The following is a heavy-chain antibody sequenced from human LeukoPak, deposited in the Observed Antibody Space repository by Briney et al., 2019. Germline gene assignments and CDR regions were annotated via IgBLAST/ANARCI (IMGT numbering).Heavy chain of an antibody. CDR2: IIPILGIA. D-gene: IGHD3-22*01. J-gene: IGHJ4*02. CDR3: ASGNYDSSGYYWY. CDR1: GGTFSSYA. Sequence: SVKVSCKASGGTFSSYAISWVRHAPGQGPEWMVRIIPILGIANYAQKFQGRVTITADKSTSTAYIELSSLRSEDTAVYYCASGNYDSSGYYWYWGQGTLVTVSS. V-gene: IGHV1-69*04.